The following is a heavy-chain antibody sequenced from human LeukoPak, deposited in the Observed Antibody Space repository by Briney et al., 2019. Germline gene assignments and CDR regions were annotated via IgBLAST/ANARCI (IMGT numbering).Heavy chain of an antibody. CDR1: GGSIGSYY. CDR3: ARSKDGFNADY. V-gene: IGHV4-59*01. Sequence: SETLSLTCTVSGGSIGSYYWNWIRQPPGKGLEWIGYIYYSESTNYNPSLKSRATISVDTSKNQFSLKVSSVTAADTAVYYCARSKDGFNADYWARESWSLSPQ. CDR2: IYYSEST. D-gene: IGHD5-24*01. J-gene: IGHJ4*02.